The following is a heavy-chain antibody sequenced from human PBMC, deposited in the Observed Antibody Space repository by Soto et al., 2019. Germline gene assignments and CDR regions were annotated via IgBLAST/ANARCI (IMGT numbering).Heavy chain of an antibody. J-gene: IGHJ5*02. V-gene: IGHV3-23*01. CDR1: GLTFSDFG. CDR3: TKDQHSTAFPSYFDP. CDR2: ISSTGDRT. D-gene: IGHD1-26*01. Sequence: GVSLRRSCSVSGLTFSDFGMNWVRQAPGKGLEWVSFISSTGDRTNYVDSVKGRFTISRDNSQNMLYLEMNTLRAEDTAVYYCTKDQHSTAFPSYFDPWGQGTLVSVCS.